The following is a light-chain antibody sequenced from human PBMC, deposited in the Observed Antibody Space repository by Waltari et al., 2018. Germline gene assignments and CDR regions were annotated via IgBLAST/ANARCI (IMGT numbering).Light chain of an antibody. Sequence: EITMTLSPGTRSLSPGERATRSCSASQSVGRSLAWYQHKPGQAPRLLIYGASIRATGIPDRFSGGGSGTDFSLTISRLEPEDFAAYHCQHYVRLPVTFGQGTKVEIK. V-gene: IGKV3-20*01. CDR1: QSVGRS. CDR3: QHYVRLPVT. J-gene: IGKJ1*01. CDR2: GAS.